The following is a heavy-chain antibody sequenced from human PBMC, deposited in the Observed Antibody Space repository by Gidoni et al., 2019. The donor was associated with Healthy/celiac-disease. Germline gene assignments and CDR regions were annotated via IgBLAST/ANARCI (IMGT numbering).Heavy chain of an antibody. D-gene: IGHD5-12*01. J-gene: IGHJ4*02. CDR3: ASGYSGYDPSDY. CDR1: GGSISSYY. V-gene: IGHV4-59*01. Sequence: QVQLQESGPGLVKPSETLSLTCTVPGGSISSYYWSWIRQPPGKGLEWIGYIYYSGSTNYNPSLKSRVTISVDTSKNQFSLKLSSVTAADTAVYYCASGYSGYDPSDYWGQGTLVTVSS. CDR2: IYYSGST.